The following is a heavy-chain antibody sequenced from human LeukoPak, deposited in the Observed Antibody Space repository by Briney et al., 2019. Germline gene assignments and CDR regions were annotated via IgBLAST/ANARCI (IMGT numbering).Heavy chain of an antibody. CDR3: ATIEVLWFGELSHFDY. Sequence: GGSLRLSCAASGFTFSSNAMSWVRQAPGKGLEWVSAISGSGGSTYYADSVKGRFTISRDNSKNTLYLQMNSLRAEDTAVYYCATIEVLWFGELSHFDYWGQGTLVTVSS. CDR1: GFTFSSNA. J-gene: IGHJ4*02. V-gene: IGHV3-23*01. D-gene: IGHD3-10*01. CDR2: ISGSGGST.